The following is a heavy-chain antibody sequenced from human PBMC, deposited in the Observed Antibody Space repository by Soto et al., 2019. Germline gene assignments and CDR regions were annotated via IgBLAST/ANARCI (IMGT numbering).Heavy chain of an antibody. Sequence: QVQLQESGPGLVKPSETLSLACNVSGGSISSGSYYWTWIRQPPGKALEWIGYIVHSGSTNYNPSPGGRVTISLDTPRDQFSLRLASVTAADTAVYFWARQRITTAQYYFDYWGQGTLVTVS. CDR3: ARQRITTAQYYFDY. CDR2: IVHSGST. V-gene: IGHV4-61*01. CDR1: GGSISSGSYY. D-gene: IGHD6-25*01. J-gene: IGHJ4*02.